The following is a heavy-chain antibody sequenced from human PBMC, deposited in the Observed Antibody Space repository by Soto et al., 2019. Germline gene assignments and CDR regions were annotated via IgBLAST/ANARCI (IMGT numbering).Heavy chain of an antibody. CDR3: ADSYGYAY. Sequence: DSVKGRFTISRANSKNTLYLQMNSLRAEDTAVYYCADSYGYAYWGQGNLVTVSS. J-gene: IGHJ4*02. V-gene: IGHV3-30*03. D-gene: IGHD5-18*01.